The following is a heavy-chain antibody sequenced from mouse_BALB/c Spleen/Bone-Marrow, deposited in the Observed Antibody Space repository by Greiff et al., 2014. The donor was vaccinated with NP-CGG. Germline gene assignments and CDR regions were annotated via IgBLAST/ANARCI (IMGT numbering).Heavy chain of an antibody. V-gene: IGHV1-87*01. CDR1: GYTFTSYW. D-gene: IGHD1-1*01. Sequence: QVQLQQSGAELARPGASVKLSCKASGYTFTSYWMQWVKQRPGQGLEWIGAIYPGDGDTRYTQKFKGKATLTADKSSSTAYMQLSSLASEDSAVYYCAREDSYSWFAYWGQGTLVTASA. J-gene: IGHJ3*01. CDR3: AREDSYSWFAY. CDR2: IYPGDGDT.